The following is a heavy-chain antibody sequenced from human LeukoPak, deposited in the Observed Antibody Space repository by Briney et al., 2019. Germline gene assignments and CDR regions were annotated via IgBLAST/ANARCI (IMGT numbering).Heavy chain of an antibody. J-gene: IGHJ3*02. CDR3: ATLGPYYDILTGYYRSDAFDI. D-gene: IGHD3-9*01. V-gene: IGHV1-8*03. Sequence: ASVKVSCKASGYTFTSYDINWVRQATGQGLEWMGWMNPNSGNTGYAQKFQGRVTITRNTSISTAYMELSSLRSDDTAVYYCATLGPYYDILTGYYRSDAFDIWGQGTMVTVSS. CDR2: MNPNSGNT. CDR1: GYTFTSYD.